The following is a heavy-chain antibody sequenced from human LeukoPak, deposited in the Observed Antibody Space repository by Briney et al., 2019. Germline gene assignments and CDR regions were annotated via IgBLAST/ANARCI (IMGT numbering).Heavy chain of an antibody. V-gene: IGHV1-69*13. CDR3: AGLGGDSSGYALYFDY. CDR1: GGTFSSYA. CDR2: IIPIFGTA. D-gene: IGHD3-22*01. J-gene: IGHJ4*02. Sequence: VKVSCKASGGTFSSYAISWVRQAPGQGLEWMGGIIPIFGTANYAQKFQGRVTITADESTSTAYMELSSLRSEDTAVYYCAGLGGDSSGYALYFDYWGQGTLVTVSS.